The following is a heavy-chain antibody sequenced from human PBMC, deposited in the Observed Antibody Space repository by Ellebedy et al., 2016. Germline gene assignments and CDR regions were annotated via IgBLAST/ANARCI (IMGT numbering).Heavy chain of an antibody. CDR1: GYTFTSYG. J-gene: IGHJ6*03. CDR3: ARAPYYDSSGPYYYYYYMDV. CDR2: ISAYNGNT. Sequence: ASVKVSXKASGYTFTSYGISWVRQAPGQGLEWMGWISAYNGNTNYAQKLQGRVTMTTDTSTSTAYMELRSLRSDDTAVYYCARAPYYDSSGPYYYYYYMDVWGKGTTVTVSS. V-gene: IGHV1-18*01. D-gene: IGHD3-22*01.